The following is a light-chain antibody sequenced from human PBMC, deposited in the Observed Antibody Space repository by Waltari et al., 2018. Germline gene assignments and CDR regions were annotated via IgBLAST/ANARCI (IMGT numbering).Light chain of an antibody. V-gene: IGKV3-15*01. CDR2: EAS. J-gene: IGKJ5*01. CDR1: QRVTTN. CDR3: QQYNRWPPIT. Sequence: EIVMTQSPATLSVSPGERATLSCRASQRVTTNLAWYQQKPRQAPRLLIYEASTRATGIPARFRGSGSGTEFTLTISSLQSEDFAVYYCQQYNRWPPITFGQGTRLEIK.